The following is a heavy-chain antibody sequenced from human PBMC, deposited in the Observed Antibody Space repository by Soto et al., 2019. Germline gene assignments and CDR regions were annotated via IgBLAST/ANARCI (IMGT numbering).Heavy chain of an antibody. D-gene: IGHD3-3*01. CDR1: GDSVSSNSAA. CDR3: ARASVTIFGVVTDYGMDV. V-gene: IGHV6-1*01. J-gene: IGHJ6*02. CDR2: TYYRSKWYN. Sequence: PSQTLSLTCAISGDSVSSNSAAWNWIRQSPSRGLEWLGRTYYRSKWYNDYAVSVKSRITINPDTSKNQFSLQLNSVTPEDTAVYYCARASVTIFGVVTDYGMDVWGQGTTVIVSS.